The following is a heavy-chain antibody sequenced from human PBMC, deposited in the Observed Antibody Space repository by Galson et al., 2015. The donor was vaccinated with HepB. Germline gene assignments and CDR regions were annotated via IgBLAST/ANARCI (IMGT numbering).Heavy chain of an antibody. J-gene: IGHJ4*02. CDR1: GFTFNKYA. D-gene: IGHD2-2*02. Sequence: SLRLSCAASGFTFNKYAMSWVRQAPGKGLEWVSVISGSGSGNNTYYGDSVKGRFTISRDNSKNTLYLQMSSLRAEDTAVYYCAKRTSSSCYTAADYWGQGTLVTVSS. V-gene: IGHV3-23*01. CDR3: AKRTSSSCYTAADY. CDR2: ISGSGSGNNT.